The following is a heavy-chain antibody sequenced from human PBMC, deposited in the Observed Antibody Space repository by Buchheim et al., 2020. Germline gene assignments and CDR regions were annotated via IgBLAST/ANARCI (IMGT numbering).Heavy chain of an antibody. Sequence: QVQLVESGGGVVQPGRSLRLSCAASGFTFSSYGMHWVRQAPGKGLEWVAVIWYDGSNKYYADSVKGRFTISRDNSKNTLYLHMNSRRAEDSAVYYCARVGGYCGYDYEYYYYGMDVWGQGTT. CDR3: ARVGGYCGYDYEYYYYGMDV. D-gene: IGHD5-12*01. CDR1: GFTFSSYG. V-gene: IGHV3-33*01. CDR2: IWYDGSNK. J-gene: IGHJ6*02.